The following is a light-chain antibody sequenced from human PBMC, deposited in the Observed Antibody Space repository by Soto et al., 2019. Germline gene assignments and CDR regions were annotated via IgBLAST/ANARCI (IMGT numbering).Light chain of an antibody. V-gene: IGLV1-47*01. CDR3: STWDKNLGGAV. J-gene: IGLJ3*02. CDR2: KNN. CDR1: NSNIGSNY. Sequence: QSVLSQPPSASESPGQRVTISCSATNSNIGSNYEHWYQQFPAMDPKLLIYKNNKRPSGVPDRFSGSKSGTSASLPISGLRSEDEDDYYCSTWDKNLGGAVFGGGTKVTVL.